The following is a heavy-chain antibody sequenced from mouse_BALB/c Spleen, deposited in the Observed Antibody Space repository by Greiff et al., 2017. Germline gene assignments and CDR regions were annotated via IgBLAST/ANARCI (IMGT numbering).Heavy chain of an antibody. CDR2: IDPYNGGT. V-gene: IGHV1S135*01. CDR3: TRGGYHRGYFDY. D-gene: IGHD2-12*01. CDR1: GYAFTSYN. J-gene: IGHJ2*01. Sequence: VHVKQSGPELVKPGASVKVSCKASGYAFTSYNMYWVKQSHGKSLEWIGYIDPYNGGTSYNQKFKGKATLTADKSSSTAYMELRSLTSEDSAVYYCTRGGYHRGYFDYWGQGTTLTVSS.